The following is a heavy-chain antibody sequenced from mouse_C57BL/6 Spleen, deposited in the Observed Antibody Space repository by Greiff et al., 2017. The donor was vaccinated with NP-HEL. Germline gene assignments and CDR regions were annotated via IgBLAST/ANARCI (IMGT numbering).Heavy chain of an antibody. J-gene: IGHJ4*01. V-gene: IGHV14-4*01. Sequence: EVKLMESGADLVRPGASVKLSCTASGFNIKDDYMHWVKQRPEQGLEWIGWIDPENGDTEYASKFQGKATITADTSSNTAYLQLSSLTSEDTAVYYCTTWVYVGYYAAMDYWGQGTSVTVSS. CDR3: TTWVYVGYYAAMDY. D-gene: IGHD2-3*01. CDR2: IDPENGDT. CDR1: GFNIKDDY.